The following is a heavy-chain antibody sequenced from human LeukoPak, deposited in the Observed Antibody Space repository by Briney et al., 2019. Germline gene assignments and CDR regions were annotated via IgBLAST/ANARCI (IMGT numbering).Heavy chain of an antibody. CDR2: ISYEGKSQ. CDR1: GFTFSNYG. CDR3: VEETDYYVSTNYDY. D-gene: IGHD3-10*01. V-gene: IGHV3-30*18. Sequence: GRSLRLSCAASGFTFSNYGMHWVRQAPGKGLEWVAVISYEGKSQYYADSVKGRFTISRDNSRNTLFLQMNSLRSEDTAVYYCVEETDYYVSTNYDYWGQGTLVTVSS. J-gene: IGHJ4*02.